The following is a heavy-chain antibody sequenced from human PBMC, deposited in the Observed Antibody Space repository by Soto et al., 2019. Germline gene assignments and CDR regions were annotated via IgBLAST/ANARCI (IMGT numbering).Heavy chain of an antibody. CDR1: GGSISSYY. CDR2: IYYSGST. CDR3: AIHSNHDAFYI. D-gene: IGHD4-4*01. V-gene: IGHV4-59*08. J-gene: IGHJ3*02. Sequence: PSETLSLTCTVSGGSISSYYWSWIRQPPGKGLEWIGYIYYSGSTNYNPSLKSRVTISVDTSKNQFSLKLSSVTAADTAVYYCAIHSNHDAFYIWGKGTMVPVSS.